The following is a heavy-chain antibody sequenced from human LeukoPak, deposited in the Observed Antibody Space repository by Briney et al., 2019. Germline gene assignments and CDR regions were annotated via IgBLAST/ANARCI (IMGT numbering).Heavy chain of an antibody. CDR1: GFTFSSYA. D-gene: IGHD5-24*01. CDR3: AKDEMATITGNFDF. V-gene: IGHV3-23*01. J-gene: IGHJ4*02. CDR2: ISGSDGST. Sequence: GGSLRLSCAASGFTFSSYAMSWVRQTPGKGLEWVSTISGSDGSTYYADSVKGRFTISRDNSKNTLYLQMNSLRAEDTAVYYCAKDEMATITGNFDFWGQGTLVTVS.